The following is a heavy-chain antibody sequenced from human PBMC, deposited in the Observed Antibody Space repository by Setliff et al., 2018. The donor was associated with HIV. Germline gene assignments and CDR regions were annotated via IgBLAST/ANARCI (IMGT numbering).Heavy chain of an antibody. D-gene: IGHD2-2*01. Sequence: SETLSLTCTVSGYSVNSDYYWGWIRQSPGRGLEPPGGGLEWIGHIFHTGSSYYNPSLRSRLTMSIDTSKDQFSLKLTSLTAADTAIYYCARDVRYCSSTSCYGGYYYYYMDVWGKGTTVTVSS. J-gene: IGHJ6*03. CDR3: ARDVRYCSSTSCYGGYYYYYMDV. CDR1: GYSVNSDYY. V-gene: IGHV4-38-2*02. CDR2: IFHTGSS.